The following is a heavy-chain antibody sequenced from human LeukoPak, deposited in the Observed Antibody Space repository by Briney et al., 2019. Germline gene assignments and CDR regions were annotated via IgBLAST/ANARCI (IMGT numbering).Heavy chain of an antibody. CDR1: GYTFTSYG. V-gene: IGHV1-18*01. J-gene: IGHJ4*02. CDR2: ISAYNGNT. Sequence: GASVKVSCKASGYTFTSYGISWVRQAPGQGLEWMGWISAYNGNTNCAQKLQGRVTMTTDTSTSTAYMELRSLRSDDTAVYYCARDPTQTYYYDSSGRPDYWGQGTLVTVSS. D-gene: IGHD3-22*01. CDR3: ARDPTQTYYYDSSGRPDY.